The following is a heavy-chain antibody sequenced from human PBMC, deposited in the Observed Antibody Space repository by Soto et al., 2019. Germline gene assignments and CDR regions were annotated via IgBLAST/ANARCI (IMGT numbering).Heavy chain of an antibody. CDR3: AKEIGSGWSTGTDFDY. J-gene: IGHJ4*02. CDR1: GFTFSSYG. D-gene: IGHD6-19*01. CDR2: ISYDGSNK. Sequence: HPGGSLRLSCAASGFTFSSYGMHWVRQAPGKGLEWVAVISYDGSNKYYADSVKGRFTISRDNSKNTLYLQMNSLRAEDTAVYYCAKEIGSGWSTGTDFDYWGQGTLVTVSS. V-gene: IGHV3-30*18.